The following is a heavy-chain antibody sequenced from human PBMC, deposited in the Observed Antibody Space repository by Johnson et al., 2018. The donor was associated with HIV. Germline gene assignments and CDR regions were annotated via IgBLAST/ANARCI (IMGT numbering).Heavy chain of an antibody. CDR2: ITASGAGT. Sequence: VQLVESGGGLVQPGGSLRLSCAASGITFSSYAMNWVRQAPGKGLEWVSCITASGAGTYYADSVKGRFTISRDNSKNTLHLQLSSLRAEDTAVYYCANLVRFTMIVVGIDAFDCWCQGTMVNVSS. V-gene: IGHV3-23*04. CDR1: GITFSSYA. J-gene: IGHJ3*01. CDR3: ANLVRFTMIVVGIDAFDC. D-gene: IGHD3-22*01.